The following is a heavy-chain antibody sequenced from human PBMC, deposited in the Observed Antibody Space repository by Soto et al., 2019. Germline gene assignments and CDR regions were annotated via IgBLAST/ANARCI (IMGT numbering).Heavy chain of an antibody. CDR1: GFTFSNAW. CDR2: IKSKTDGGTT. CDR3: TSPPYYIWGSYRYRDGDY. J-gene: IGHJ4*02. D-gene: IGHD3-16*02. Sequence: VQLVESGGGLVQPGGSLRLSCAASGFTFSNAWMSWVRQAPGKGLEWVGRIKSKTDGGTTDYAAPVKGRFTISRDDSKNTLYLQMNSLKTEDTAVYYCTSPPYYIWGSYRYRDGDYWGQGTLVTVSS. V-gene: IGHV3-15*01.